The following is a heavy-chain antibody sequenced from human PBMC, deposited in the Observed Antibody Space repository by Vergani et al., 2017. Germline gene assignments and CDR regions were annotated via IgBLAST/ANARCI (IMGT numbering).Heavy chain of an antibody. J-gene: IGHJ4*02. CDR3: ARHVGVWYYYDSSGYYPD. D-gene: IGHD3-22*01. Sequence: EVQLVQSGAEVKKPGESLKISCKGSGYSFTSYWIGWVRQMPGKGLEWMGIIYPGDSDTSYSPSFQGQVTISADKSISTAYLQWSSLKASDTAMYYCARHVGVWYYYDSSGYYPDWGQGTLVTVSS. CDR1: GYSFTSYW. CDR2: IYPGDSDT. V-gene: IGHV5-51*01.